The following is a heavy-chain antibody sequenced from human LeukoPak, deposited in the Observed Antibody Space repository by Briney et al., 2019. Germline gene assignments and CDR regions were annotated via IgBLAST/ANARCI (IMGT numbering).Heavy chain of an antibody. CDR1: GFTFSRFW. J-gene: IGHJ4*02. CDR2: IKEDGSEK. D-gene: IGHD6-13*01. CDR3: ARDISPEKGQQLAN. Sequence: PGGSLRLSCAASGFTFSRFWMSWVRQAPGKGLEYVANIKEDGSEKYYVDSVKGRFTISRDNAKNSLYLQMSSLRVEDTAVYNCARDISPEKGQQLANWGQGTQVTVSS. V-gene: IGHV3-7*04.